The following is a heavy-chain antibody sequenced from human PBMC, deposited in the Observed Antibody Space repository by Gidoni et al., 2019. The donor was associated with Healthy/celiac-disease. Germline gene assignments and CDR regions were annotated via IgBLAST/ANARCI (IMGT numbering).Heavy chain of an antibody. J-gene: IGHJ4*02. V-gene: IGHV3-30*18. Sequence: QVQLVESGGGVVQPGRSLRRACAASGFTFSSYGMHWVRQAPGKGLEWVAVISYDGSNKYYADSVKGRFTISRDNSKNTLYLQMNSLRAEDTAVYYCAKDLIRWGYGDYTWDYWGQGTLVTVSS. D-gene: IGHD4-17*01. CDR1: GFTFSSYG. CDR2: ISYDGSNK. CDR3: AKDLIRWGYGDYTWDY.